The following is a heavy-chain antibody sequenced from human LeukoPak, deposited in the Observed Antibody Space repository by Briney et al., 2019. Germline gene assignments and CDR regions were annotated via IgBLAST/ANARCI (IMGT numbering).Heavy chain of an antibody. D-gene: IGHD4-23*01. V-gene: IGHV4-30-4*01. Sequence: SQTLSLTCNVSGGSISSGDYYWSWIRQPPGKGLEWIGYIYYSGSTYYNPSLKSRVTISVDTSKNQFSLKLSSVTAADTAVYYCARDLLNEGNHLDYWGQGTLVTVSS. CDR2: IYYSGST. CDR3: ARDLLNEGNHLDY. J-gene: IGHJ4*02. CDR1: GGSISSGDYY.